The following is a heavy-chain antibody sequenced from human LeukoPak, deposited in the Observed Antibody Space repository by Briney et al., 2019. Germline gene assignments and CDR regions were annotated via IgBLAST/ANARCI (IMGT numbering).Heavy chain of an antibody. D-gene: IGHD3-3*01. CDR2: IYHSGST. Sequence: SETLSLTCTVSGGSISNKYWSWIRQAPGKGLEWIATIYHSGSTYYNPSLQSRVTISLDTSKNQFSLKLRSLTAADTAVYFCARDGLGFDTSGFSRWGQGTLVTVSS. J-gene: IGHJ4*02. CDR3: ARDGLGFDTSGFSR. CDR1: GGSISNKY. V-gene: IGHV4-59*12.